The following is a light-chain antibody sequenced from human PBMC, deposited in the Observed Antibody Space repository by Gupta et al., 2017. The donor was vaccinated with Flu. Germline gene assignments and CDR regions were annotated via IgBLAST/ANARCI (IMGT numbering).Light chain of an antibody. J-gene: IGLJ2*01. Sequence: SPGQTARITCSGDALPKQYAYWYHQKPGQAPVMVIYKDNERPSGIPERFSGSTSGTTITLTISGVQAEDESVYYCQSADSSGTTFGGGTKLTVL. CDR3: QSADSSGTT. CDR2: KDN. CDR1: ALPKQY. V-gene: IGLV3-25*03.